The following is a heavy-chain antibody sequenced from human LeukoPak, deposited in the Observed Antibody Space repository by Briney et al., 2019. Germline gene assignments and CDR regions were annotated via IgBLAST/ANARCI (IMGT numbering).Heavy chain of an antibody. Sequence: PGGSLRLSCAASGFTFSSYAMHWVRQAPGKGLEWVAVISYDGSNKYYADSVKGRFTISRDNSKNTLYLQMNSLRAEDTAVYYCARDSSIAARPDYMDVWGKGTTVTVSS. V-gene: IGHV3-30-3*01. J-gene: IGHJ6*03. D-gene: IGHD6-6*01. CDR3: ARDSSIAARPDYMDV. CDR1: GFTFSSYA. CDR2: ISYDGSNK.